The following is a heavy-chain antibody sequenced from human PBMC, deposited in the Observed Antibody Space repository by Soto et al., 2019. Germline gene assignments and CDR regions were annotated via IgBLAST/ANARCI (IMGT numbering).Heavy chain of an antibody. V-gene: IGHV3-15*01. CDR3: TTDVIAALSFDY. CDR2: IKSKTDGGTT. CDR1: GFTFSNAR. Sequence: LRLSCAASGFTFSNARMSWVRQAPGKGLEWVGRIKSKTDGGTTDYAAPVKGRFTISRDDSKNTLYLQMNSLKTEDTAVYYCTTDVIAALSFDYWGQGTLVTVSS. D-gene: IGHD6-6*01. J-gene: IGHJ4*02.